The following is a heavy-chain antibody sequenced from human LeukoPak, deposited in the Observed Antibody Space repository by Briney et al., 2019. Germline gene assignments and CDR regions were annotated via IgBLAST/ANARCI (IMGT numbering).Heavy chain of an antibody. CDR1: GGSISSGDYY. V-gene: IGHV4-30-4*01. D-gene: IGHD3-16*02. J-gene: IGHJ5*02. Sequence: SETLSLTCTVSGGSISSGDYYWSWIRQPPGEGLEWIGYIYYSGSTYYNPSLKSRVTISVDTSKNQFSLKLSSVTAADTAVYYCAIGQYDYVWGSYRSNWFDPWGQGTLVTVSS. CDR3: AIGQYDYVWGSYRSNWFDP. CDR2: IYYSGST.